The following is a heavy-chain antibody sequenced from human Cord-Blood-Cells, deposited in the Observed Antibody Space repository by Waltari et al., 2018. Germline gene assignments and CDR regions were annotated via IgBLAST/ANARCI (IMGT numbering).Heavy chain of an antibody. D-gene: IGHD6-6*01. V-gene: IGHV3-53*01. CDR3: ARAPYSSSFAFDI. Sequence: EVQLVESGGGLIQPGGSLRLSCAASGFTVSSNYMSWVRQAPGKGVEWVLVIYSGGSKYYADSGKGRFTISRDNSKNTLYLQMNSLRAEDTAVYYCARAPYSSSFAFDIWGQGTMVTVSS. CDR1: GFTVSSNY. J-gene: IGHJ3*02. CDR2: IYSGGSK.